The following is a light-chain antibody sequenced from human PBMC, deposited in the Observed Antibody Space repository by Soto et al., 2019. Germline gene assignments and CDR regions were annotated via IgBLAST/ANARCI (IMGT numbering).Light chain of an antibody. J-gene: IGKJ1*01. CDR1: QSISSW. Sequence: DIQMTQSPSTLSASVGDRVTITCRASQSISSWLAWYQQKPGKAPNLLIYDASSLQSGVPSRFSGSGSGTEFTLHISSLQRDDFATYCCQQYNYYPWTFGQGTKVEIK. CDR3: QQYNYYPWT. V-gene: IGKV1-5*01. CDR2: DAS.